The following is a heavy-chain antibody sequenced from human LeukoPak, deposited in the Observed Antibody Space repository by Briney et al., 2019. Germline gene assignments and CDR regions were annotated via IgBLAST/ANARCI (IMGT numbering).Heavy chain of an antibody. CDR1: GYSFTSGHY. V-gene: IGHV4-38-2*01. J-gene: IGHJ4*02. CDR3: ARYCSSTSCILRGFDY. D-gene: IGHD2-2*01. CDR2: IYHTGST. Sequence: PSETLSLTCSVSGYSFTSGHYWGWIRQPPGKGLEWIGNIYHTGSTHYNPSLKSRGTISVDTSKNQFSLKLSSVTAADTAVYYCARYCSSTSCILRGFDYWGQGTLVTVSS.